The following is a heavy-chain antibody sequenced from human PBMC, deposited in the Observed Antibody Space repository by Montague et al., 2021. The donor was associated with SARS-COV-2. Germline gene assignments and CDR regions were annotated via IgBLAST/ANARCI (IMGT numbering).Heavy chain of an antibody. V-gene: IGHV2-5*02. CDR3: AHTNATGAWPIDY. CDR1: GFSLSSTGVG. Sequence: PALVKPTQTLTLTCAFSGFSLSSTGVGVGWLRQPPGKSLEWLTLIYWDDDKRYNPSLCSRLAITKDTSKNQAVLTLTNLNAADTATYYCAHTNATGAWPIDYWGQGTLVTVSS. CDR2: IYWDDDK. D-gene: IGHD1-14*01. J-gene: IGHJ4*02.